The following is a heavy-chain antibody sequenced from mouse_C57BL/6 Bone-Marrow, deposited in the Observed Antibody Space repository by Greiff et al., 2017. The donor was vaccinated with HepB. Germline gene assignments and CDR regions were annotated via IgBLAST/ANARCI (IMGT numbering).Heavy chain of an antibody. D-gene: IGHD1-1*01. CDR2: IYPRSGNT. V-gene: IGHV1-81*01. Sequence: QVQLQQSGAELARPGASVKLSCKASGYTFTSYGISWVKQRTGQGLEWIGEIYPRSGNTYYNEKFKGKATLTADKSSSTAYMELRSLTSEDSAVYSCASPLITTVVATSYWYFDVWGTGTTVTVSS. CDR3: ASPLITTVVATSYWYFDV. J-gene: IGHJ1*03. CDR1: GYTFTSYG.